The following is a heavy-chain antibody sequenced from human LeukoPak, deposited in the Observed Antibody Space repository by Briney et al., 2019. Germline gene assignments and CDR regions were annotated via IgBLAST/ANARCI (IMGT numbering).Heavy chain of an antibody. D-gene: IGHD3-9*01. CDR2: IYSGGST. J-gene: IGHJ4*02. V-gene: IGHV3-53*01. CDR3: ARVGYDILTGTFDY. Sequence: GGSLRLSCAASGFXVSSNYISWVRQAPGKGLEWVSVIYSGGSTYYADSVKGRFTISRDNFKNTLYLQMNSLRAEDTAVYYCARVGYDILTGTFDYWGQGTLVTVSS. CDR1: GFXVSSNY.